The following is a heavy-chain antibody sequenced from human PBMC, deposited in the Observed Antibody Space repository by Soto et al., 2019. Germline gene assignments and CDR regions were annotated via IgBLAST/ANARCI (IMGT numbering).Heavy chain of an antibody. J-gene: IGHJ6*02. CDR3: ARRTRYSGYDYGMDV. CDR1: GYRFTSYW. D-gene: IGHD5-12*01. V-gene: IGHV5-51*01. Sequence: GASLKISCKGSGYRFTSYWRGWVRQMPGKGLEWMGIIYPGDSDTRYSPSFQGQVTISADKSISTAYLQWSSLKASDTAMYYCARRTRYSGYDYGMDVWGQGTTVTVSS. CDR2: IYPGDSDT.